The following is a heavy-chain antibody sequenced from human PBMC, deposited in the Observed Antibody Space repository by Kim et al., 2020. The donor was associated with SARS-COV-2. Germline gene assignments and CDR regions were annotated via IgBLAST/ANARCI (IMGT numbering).Heavy chain of an antibody. D-gene: IGHD3-22*01. V-gene: IGHV1-69*02. J-gene: IGHJ3*02. CDR3: AKTMDYDYPNAFDI. Sequence: AQKFQGRVTITADKSTSTAYMELSSLRSEDTAVYYCAKTMDYDYPNAFDIWGQGTMVTVSS.